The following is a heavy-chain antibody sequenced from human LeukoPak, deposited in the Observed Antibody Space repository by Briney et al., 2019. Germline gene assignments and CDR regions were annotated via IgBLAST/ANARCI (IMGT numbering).Heavy chain of an antibody. J-gene: IGHJ5*02. V-gene: IGHV1-8*01. Sequence: ASVKVSCKASGYTFTSYDINWVRQATGQGLEWMGWMNPNSGNTGYAQKFQGRVTMTRNTSISTAYIELSSLRSEDTAVYYCARALRITIFGVVIGAWFDPWGQGTLVTVSS. CDR3: ARALRITIFGVVIGAWFDP. CDR1: GYTFTSYD. D-gene: IGHD3-3*01. CDR2: MNPNSGNT.